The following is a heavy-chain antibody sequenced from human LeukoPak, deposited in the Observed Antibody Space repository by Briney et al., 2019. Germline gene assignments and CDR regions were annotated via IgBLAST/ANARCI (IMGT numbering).Heavy chain of an antibody. V-gene: IGHV1-2*06. Sequence: GASVKVSCKASGYTLTGYYMHWVRQAPGQGLEWMGRINPNSGGTNYAQKFQGRVTMTRDTSISTAYMELSRLRSDDTAVYYCARDWGYYYDSSGYYPSDYWGQGTLVTVSS. CDR2: INPNSGGT. J-gene: IGHJ4*02. CDR1: GYTLTGYY. D-gene: IGHD3-22*01. CDR3: ARDWGYYYDSSGYYPSDY.